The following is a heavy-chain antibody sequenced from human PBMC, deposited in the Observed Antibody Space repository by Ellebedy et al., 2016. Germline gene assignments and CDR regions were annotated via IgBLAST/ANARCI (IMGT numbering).Heavy chain of an antibody. CDR3: ARVGAYGRGASGFDP. Sequence: HTGGSLRLSCAASGFTFSSYWMYWVRQAPGKGLVWVSRINSDGSTTTYADSVKGRFTISRDNAKNTVYLQMNSLRAEDTAVYFCARVGAYGRGASGFDPWGQGTLVTVSS. D-gene: IGHD2-21*01. CDR1: GFTFSSYW. V-gene: IGHV3-74*01. J-gene: IGHJ5*02. CDR2: INSDGSTT.